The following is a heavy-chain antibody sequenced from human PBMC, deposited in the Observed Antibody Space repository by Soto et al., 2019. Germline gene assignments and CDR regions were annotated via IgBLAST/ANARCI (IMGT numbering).Heavy chain of an antibody. Sequence: GWSLRLSCASSVFTFIGYWMHWVRQAPGKGLEWVSRIKSDGSGTTYADSVKGRFSISRDNAKNTVYLQMDSLRVEDTAVYYCGRNAIFVRGVPDEYWGQGTPVTV. CDR3: GRNAIFVRGVPDEY. CDR1: VFTFIGYW. J-gene: IGHJ4*02. V-gene: IGHV3-74*03. D-gene: IGHD3-10*02. CDR2: IKSDGSGT.